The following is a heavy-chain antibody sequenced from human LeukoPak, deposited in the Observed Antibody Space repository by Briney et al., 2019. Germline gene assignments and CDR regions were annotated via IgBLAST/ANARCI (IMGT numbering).Heavy chain of an antibody. CDR3: ASERYNWNYAFDY. Sequence: TGGSLRLSCAASGFTFSSSSMNWVRQAPGKGLEWVSSISSGSSYIYYADPLKGRFTVSRDNAKNSLYLQMNSLRAEDTAVYCCASERYNWNYAFDYWGQGILVTVSS. CDR1: GFTFSSSS. D-gene: IGHD1-7*01. CDR2: ISSGSSYI. V-gene: IGHV3-21*01. J-gene: IGHJ4*02.